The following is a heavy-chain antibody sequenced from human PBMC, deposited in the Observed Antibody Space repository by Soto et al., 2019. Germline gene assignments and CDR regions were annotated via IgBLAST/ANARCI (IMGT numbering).Heavy chain of an antibody. D-gene: IGHD3-16*01. CDR1: GYIFVNYG. CDR2: ISPYTGNT. CDR3: VMVDNYVTPTPQDV. Sequence: QVQLVQSGDEVKKPGASVKVSCKASGYIFVNYGIAWVRQAPGQGLEWMGWISPYTGNTHSATKVQGRRPMITDKTTSTGYIALWSLTSSDTAVYYCVMVDNYVTPTPQDVWGQGTTVTVSS. J-gene: IGHJ6*02. V-gene: IGHV1-18*01.